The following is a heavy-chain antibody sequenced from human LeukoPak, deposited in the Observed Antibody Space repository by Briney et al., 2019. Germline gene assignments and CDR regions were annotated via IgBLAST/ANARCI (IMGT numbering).Heavy chain of an antibody. V-gene: IGHV3-30*04. Sequence: GGSLRLSCAASGFTFSSYAMHWVRQAPGKGLEWVAVISYDGSNKYYADSVKGRFTISRDDSKNTLHLQMNSLRAEDTAVYYCARAGYCSSTSCYSYYFDYWGQGTLVTVSS. CDR1: GFTFSSYA. D-gene: IGHD2-2*01. CDR3: ARAGYCSSTSCYSYYFDY. CDR2: ISYDGSNK. J-gene: IGHJ4*02.